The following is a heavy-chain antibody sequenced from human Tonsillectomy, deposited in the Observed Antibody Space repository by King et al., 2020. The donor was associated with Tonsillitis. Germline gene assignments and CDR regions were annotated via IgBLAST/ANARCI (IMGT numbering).Heavy chain of an antibody. CDR1: GFTFSSYG. CDR2: IWYDGSNK. Sequence: VQLVESGGGVVQPGRSLRLSCAASGFTFSSYGMHWVRQAPGKGLEWVAVIWYDGSNKYYADSVKGRFTISRDNSKNTLYLQMNSLRAEDTAVYYCARAGAYCSGGSCLKHPFDYWGHGTLVTVSS. J-gene: IGHJ4*01. D-gene: IGHD2-15*01. V-gene: IGHV3-33*01. CDR3: ARAGAYCSGGSCLKHPFDY.